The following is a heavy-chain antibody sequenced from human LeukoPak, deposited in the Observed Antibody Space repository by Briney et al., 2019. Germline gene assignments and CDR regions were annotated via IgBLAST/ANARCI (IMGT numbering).Heavy chain of an antibody. CDR1: GGTFSSYA. CDR2: IIPIFGTA. Sequence: ASVKVSCKASGGTFSSYAISWVRQAPGQGLEWMGGIIPIFGTANYAQKFQGRVTITADESTSTAYMELSSLRSEDTAVYYCARDRSITIFGVVMRGDAFDIWGQGTMVTVSS. V-gene: IGHV1-69*01. CDR3: ARDRSITIFGVVMRGDAFDI. D-gene: IGHD3-3*01. J-gene: IGHJ3*02.